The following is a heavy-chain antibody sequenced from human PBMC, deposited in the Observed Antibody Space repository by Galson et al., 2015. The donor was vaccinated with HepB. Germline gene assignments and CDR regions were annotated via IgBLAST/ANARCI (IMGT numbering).Heavy chain of an antibody. CDR2: INPIFGTA. Sequence: SVKVSCKASGGTFSSYAISWVRQAPGQGLEWMGGINPIFGTANYEQKFQGRVTITADESTSTAYMELSSLRAEDTAVYYCARDRDVYCSSTSCQGFDYWGQGTLVTVSS. J-gene: IGHJ4*02. V-gene: IGHV1-69*13. D-gene: IGHD2-2*01. CDR1: GGTFSSYA. CDR3: ARDRDVYCSSTSCQGFDY.